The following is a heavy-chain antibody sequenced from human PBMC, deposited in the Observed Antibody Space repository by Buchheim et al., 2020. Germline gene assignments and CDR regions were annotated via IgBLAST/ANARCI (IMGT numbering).Heavy chain of an antibody. CDR2: ISAYNGNT. CDR1: SYTFTTYG. J-gene: IGHJ6*02. Sequence: QVQLVQSGAEVKKPGASVMVSCKASSYTFTTYGLSWVRQAPGQGLEWMGWISAYNGNTYYAQKFQGRVTMTTDTSTSTAYMELTSLRSDDSAVYYCARGGITGTTYDYYYYGMDVWGQGTT. V-gene: IGHV1-18*01. D-gene: IGHD1-14*01. CDR3: ARGGITGTTYDYYYYGMDV.